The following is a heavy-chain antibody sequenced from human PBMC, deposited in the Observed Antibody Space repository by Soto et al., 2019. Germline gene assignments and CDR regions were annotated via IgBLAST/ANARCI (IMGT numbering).Heavy chain of an antibody. CDR1: GGFIDSFY. V-gene: IGHV4-59*01. J-gene: IGHJ5*02. CDR3: ARAFGSRNWFDP. CDR2: VDYLGST. D-gene: IGHD3-16*01. Sequence: QVQLQESGPGLVKPSATLSLTCNVSGGFIDSFYWSWIRQPPGKGLEWIGYVDYLGSTKYNPSLESRLTISVDTSKKQFSLRLNSVTAADTATYYCARAFGSRNWFDPWGQGTLVTVSA.